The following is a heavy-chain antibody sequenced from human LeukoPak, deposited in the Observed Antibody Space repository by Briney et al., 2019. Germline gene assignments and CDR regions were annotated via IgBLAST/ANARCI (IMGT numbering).Heavy chain of an antibody. J-gene: IGHJ3*02. D-gene: IGHD1-14*01. CDR1: GGSISSSSYY. CDR3: ARQVNHAFDI. V-gene: IGHV4-39*01. Sequence: SETLSLTCTVSGGSISSSSYYWGWIRQPPGKGLEWIGSIYYSGSTYYNPSLKSRVTISVDTSKNQFSLKLSSVTAADTALYYCARQVNHAFDIWGQGTMVIVSS. CDR2: IYYSGST.